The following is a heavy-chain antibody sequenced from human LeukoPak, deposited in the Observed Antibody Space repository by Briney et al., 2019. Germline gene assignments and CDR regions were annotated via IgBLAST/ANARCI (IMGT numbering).Heavy chain of an antibody. Sequence: GASVKVSCKASGGTFSSYAISWVRQAPGQGLEWMGRIIPILGIANYAQKFQGRVTITADKSTSTAYMELSSLRSEDTAVYYCARDSGDYGGNRVLDYWGQGTLVTVSS. CDR1: GGTFSSYA. J-gene: IGHJ4*02. D-gene: IGHD4-23*01. V-gene: IGHV1-69*04. CDR3: ARDSGDYGGNRVLDY. CDR2: IIPILGIA.